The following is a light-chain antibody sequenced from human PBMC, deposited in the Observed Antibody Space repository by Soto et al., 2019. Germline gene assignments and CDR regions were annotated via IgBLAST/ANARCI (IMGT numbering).Light chain of an antibody. V-gene: IGKV1-39*01. CDR2: AAS. CDR1: QSISSY. J-gene: IGKJ4*01. Sequence: DIQMTQSPSSLSASVGDRVTITCRASQSISSYLNWYQQKPGKAPKLLIYAASSLQSGVPSRFSGSGSGTDFTLTISSLQPEDFTTYYCQQSNSTPFTFGGGTKVELK. CDR3: QQSNSTPFT.